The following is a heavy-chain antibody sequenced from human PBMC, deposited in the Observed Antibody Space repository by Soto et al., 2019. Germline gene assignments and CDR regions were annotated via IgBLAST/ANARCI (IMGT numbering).Heavy chain of an antibody. CDR2: FDPEDGET. D-gene: IGHD5-18*01. J-gene: IGHJ5*02. CDR3: ATLRGYSYRAWFDP. CDR1: GYTLTELS. Sequence: ASVKVSCKVSGYTLTELSMHWVRKAPGKGLEWMGGFDPEDGETIYAQKFQGRVTMTGDTSTDTAYMELSSLRSEDTAVYYCATLRGYSYRAWFDPWGQGTLVTVSS. V-gene: IGHV1-24*01.